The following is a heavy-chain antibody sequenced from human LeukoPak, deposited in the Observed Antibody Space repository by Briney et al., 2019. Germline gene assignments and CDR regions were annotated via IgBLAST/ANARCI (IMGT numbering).Heavy chain of an antibody. CDR1: GFTFSDYY. Sequence: GGSLGLSCAASGFTFSDYYMSWIRQAPGKGLEWVSYISSSGSTIYYADSVKGRFTISRDNAKNSLYLQMNSLRAEDTAVYYCAREDWNDDPFGGNYYYGMDVWGQGTTVTVSS. V-gene: IGHV3-11*01. CDR3: AREDWNDDPFGGNYYYGMDV. J-gene: IGHJ6*02. CDR2: ISSSGSTI. D-gene: IGHD1-1*01.